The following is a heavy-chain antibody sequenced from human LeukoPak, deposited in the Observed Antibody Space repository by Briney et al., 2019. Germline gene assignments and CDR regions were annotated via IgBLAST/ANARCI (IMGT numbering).Heavy chain of an antibody. Sequence: GRSLRLSCAASGFTFDDYAMHWVRQAPGKGLEWVSGISWNSGSIGYADSVKGRFTISRDNSKNTLYLQMNSLRAEDTAVYYCATDSGYDSDYWGQGTLVTVSS. J-gene: IGHJ4*02. CDR3: ATDSGYDSDY. CDR2: ISWNSGSI. V-gene: IGHV3-9*01. D-gene: IGHD5-12*01. CDR1: GFTFDDYA.